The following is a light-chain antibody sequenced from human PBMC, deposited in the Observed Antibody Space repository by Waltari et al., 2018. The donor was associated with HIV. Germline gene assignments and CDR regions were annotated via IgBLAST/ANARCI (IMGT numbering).Light chain of an antibody. V-gene: IGLV1-40*01. CDR2: GNS. CDR1: ASNIGAGYE. CDR3: QSYDSTLTGWV. J-gene: IGLJ3*02. Sequence: QSVLTQPPSVSGAPGQRVTISCSGNASNIGAGYEVQGYQQLPGRAPKVLIYGNSNRPSGVPDRFSGSKSGTSASLAITGLQAEDEAEYYCQSYDSTLTGWVFGGGTLLTVL.